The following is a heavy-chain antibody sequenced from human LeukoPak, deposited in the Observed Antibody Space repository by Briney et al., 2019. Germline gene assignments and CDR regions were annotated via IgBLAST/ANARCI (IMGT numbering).Heavy chain of an antibody. CDR2: INDNGGST. CDR3: VRRMATIDF. Sequence: GRSRRPSCSASGFTFSSYSMHWVRQAPGKVLEYVSAINDNGGSTYYADSVRGRFTISRDNSKSTLYLQMSSLRAEDTSLYYCVRRMATIDFWGQGTLVTVSS. CDR1: GFTFSSYS. J-gene: IGHJ4*02. V-gene: IGHV3-64D*06. D-gene: IGHD5-12*01.